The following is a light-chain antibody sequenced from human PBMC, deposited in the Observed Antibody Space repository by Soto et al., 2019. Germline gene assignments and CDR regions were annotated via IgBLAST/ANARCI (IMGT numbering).Light chain of an antibody. CDR2: DVS. J-gene: IGLJ1*01. Sequence: QSALTQPASVSGSPGQSITISCTGTSSDVGGYNYVSWYQQHPGKAPKLMIYDVSNRPSGVSNRFSGSKSGNTASLTISGLQAEDEADYDCSSYTSSSTPPYVFGTGTKLTVL. CDR3: SSYTSSSTPPYV. V-gene: IGLV2-14*01. CDR1: SSDVGGYNY.